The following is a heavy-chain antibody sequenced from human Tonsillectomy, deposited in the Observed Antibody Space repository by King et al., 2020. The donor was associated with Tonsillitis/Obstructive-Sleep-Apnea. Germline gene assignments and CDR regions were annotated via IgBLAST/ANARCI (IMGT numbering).Heavy chain of an antibody. CDR2: ISSSGSTI. V-gene: IGHV3-48*03. CDR3: ASMTTVTPPAFDY. J-gene: IGHJ4*02. CDR1: GFTFSSYE. Sequence: QLVQSGGGLVQPGGSLRLSCAASGFTFSSYEMNWVRQAPGKGLEWVSYISSSGSTIYYADSVKGRFTISRDNAKNSLYLQMNSLRAEDTAVYYCASMTTVTPPAFDYWGQGTLVTVSS. D-gene: IGHD4-11*01.